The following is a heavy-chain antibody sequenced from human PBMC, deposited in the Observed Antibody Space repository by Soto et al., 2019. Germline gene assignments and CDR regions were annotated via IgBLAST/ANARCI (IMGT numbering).Heavy chain of an antibody. CDR1: GYTFTSYA. J-gene: IGHJ4*02. Sequence: ASVKVSCKTSGYTFTSYAMHWVRQAPGQRLEWMGWINAGNSNTKYSQKFQGRVTITIDTSASTAYMELSSLRSEDTAIYYCARDLGGWPDYWGQGTLVTVS. CDR3: ARDLGGWPDY. CDR2: INAGNSNT. V-gene: IGHV1-3*01. D-gene: IGHD6-19*01.